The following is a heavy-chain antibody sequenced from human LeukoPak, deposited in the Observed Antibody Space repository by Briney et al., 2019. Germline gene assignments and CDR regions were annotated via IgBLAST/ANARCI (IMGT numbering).Heavy chain of an antibody. J-gene: IGHJ3*02. CDR1: GFTFNTYS. CDR3: GREGYTSGYAGAFDT. V-gene: IGHV3-23*01. CDR2: ISDSGGGT. D-gene: IGHD2-2*01. Sequence: GGSLRLSCAASGFTFNTYSMNWARQAPGKGLEWVSTISDSGGGTYYADSVKGRFTISRDTSKSTLSLPMNSLRAEDTGVYYCGREGYTSGYAGAFDTWGQGTMVTVSS.